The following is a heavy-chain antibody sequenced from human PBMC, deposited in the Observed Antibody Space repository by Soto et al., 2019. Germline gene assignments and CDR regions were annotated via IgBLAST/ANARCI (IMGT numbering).Heavy chain of an antibody. CDR3: VREDWHRFDS. D-gene: IGHD2-21*01. CDR1: GFMFSAYW. Sequence: EVQLVESGGRLVQPGGSLRLSCAASGFMFSAYWMSWVRQDPGKGLEWVATISGGASDKFYVDSVKGRFTISRDDSKNTRYLQMNSLRDEDTAVDSCVREDWHRFDSWGQGTLVTVSS. J-gene: IGHJ4*02. V-gene: IGHV3-7*01. CDR2: ISGGASDK.